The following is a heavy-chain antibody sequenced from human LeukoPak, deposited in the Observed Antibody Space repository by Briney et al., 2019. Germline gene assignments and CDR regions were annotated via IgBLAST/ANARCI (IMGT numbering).Heavy chain of an antibody. V-gene: IGHV3-23*01. CDR2: ITGSGGTT. D-gene: IGHD3-10*01. CDR1: GFTFNNYT. CDR3: AAASGSGSYGQDY. Sequence: RSLRLSCAASGFTFNNYTMSWVRPAPGKGLEWVSSITGSGGTTSYAASVKGRFTISRDNSKNTLYLQMNSLRAEDTAIYSCAAASGSGSYGQDYWGQGTLVTVSS. J-gene: IGHJ4*02.